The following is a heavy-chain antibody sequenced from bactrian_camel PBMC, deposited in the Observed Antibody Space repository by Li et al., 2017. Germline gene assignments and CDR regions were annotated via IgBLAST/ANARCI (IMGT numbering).Heavy chain of an antibody. D-gene: IGHD3*01. V-gene: IGHV3S31*01. CDR1: GDTIGRYC. J-gene: IGHJ7*01. Sequence: VQLVESGGGSVQVGGSLRLSCVASGDTIGRYCMGWFRQILDREREGVAAIHYGGTRTYYGDSVKGRFSISQESASNTLYLQMNSLQPEDSAMYYCAAGGWVCGLSKIVPAMYDNDYWGKGTQVTVS. CDR2: IHYGGTRT.